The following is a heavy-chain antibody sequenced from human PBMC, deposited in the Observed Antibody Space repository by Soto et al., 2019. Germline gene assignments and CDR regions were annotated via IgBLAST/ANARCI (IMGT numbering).Heavy chain of an antibody. CDR1: GFTFSNYA. CDR3: AKDRWDIVVVVFPDLGIVDY. D-gene: IGHD2-15*01. J-gene: IGHJ4*02. V-gene: IGHV3-23*01. CDR2: ISGSGGST. Sequence: GGSLRLSCAASGFTFSNYAMSWVRQAPGKGLEWVSAISGSGGSTYYADSVKGRLTISRDNSKNTLDLLMNSLRAEDTAVYYCAKDRWDIVVVVFPDLGIVDYWGQGTLVTVSS.